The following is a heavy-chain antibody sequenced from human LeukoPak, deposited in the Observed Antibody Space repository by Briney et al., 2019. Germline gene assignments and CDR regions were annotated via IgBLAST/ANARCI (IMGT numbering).Heavy chain of an antibody. V-gene: IGHV5-10-1*01. J-gene: IGHJ1*01. CDR3: ARQYGSGFEYFQH. Sequence: GESLKISCKGSGYSFTTYWIGWVRQMPGKGLEWMGRIDPSDSYTNYSPSFQGHVTISADKSISTAYLQWSSLKASDTAMYYCARQYGSGFEYFQHWGQGTLVTVSS. D-gene: IGHD3-10*01. CDR1: GYSFTTYW. CDR2: IDPSDSYT.